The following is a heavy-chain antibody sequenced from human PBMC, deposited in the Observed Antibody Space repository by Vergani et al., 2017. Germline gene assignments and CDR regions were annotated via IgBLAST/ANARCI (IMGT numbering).Heavy chain of an antibody. Sequence: EVQLVESGGGLVKPGGSLRLSCAASGFTFSSYSMNWVRQAPGKGLEWVSSISSSSSYIYYADSVKGRFTISRDNAKNSLYLQMNSLRAEDTAVYYCARDPAIAARRDLDYLGQGTLVTVSS. CDR3: ARDPAIAARRDLDY. CDR1: GFTFSSYS. CDR2: ISSSSSYI. J-gene: IGHJ4*02. V-gene: IGHV3-21*01. D-gene: IGHD6-6*01.